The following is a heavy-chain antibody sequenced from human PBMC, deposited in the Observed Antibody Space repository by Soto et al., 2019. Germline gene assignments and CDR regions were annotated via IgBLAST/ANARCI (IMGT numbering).Heavy chain of an antibody. CDR1: GGSISSYY. CDR3: ASSLGYSYGYAFDY. Sequence: PSETLSLTCTVSGGSISSYYWSWIRQPPGKGLEWIGYIYYSGSTNYNPSLKSRVTISVDTSKNQFSLKLSSVTAADTAVYYCASSLGYSYGYAFDYWGQGTLVTVSS. J-gene: IGHJ4*02. V-gene: IGHV4-59*01. CDR2: IYYSGST. D-gene: IGHD5-18*01.